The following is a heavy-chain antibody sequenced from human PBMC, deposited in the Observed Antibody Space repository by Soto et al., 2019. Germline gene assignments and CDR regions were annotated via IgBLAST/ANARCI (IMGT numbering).Heavy chain of an antibody. Sequence: PSETLSLTCTVSGGSVNSDSYYWSWIRQPPGKGLEWIGYIYYSGSTNYNPSLKSRVTISVDTSKNQFSLKLSSVTAADTAVYYCARHGLLWFGELLLAPLFDYWGQGTLVTVSS. CDR3: ARHGLLWFGELLLAPLFDY. V-gene: IGHV4-61*01. D-gene: IGHD3-10*01. CDR1: GGSVNSDSYY. CDR2: IYYSGST. J-gene: IGHJ4*02.